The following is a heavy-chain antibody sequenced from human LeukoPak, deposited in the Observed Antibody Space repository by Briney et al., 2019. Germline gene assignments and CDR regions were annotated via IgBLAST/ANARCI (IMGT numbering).Heavy chain of an antibody. CDR2: INHSGST. CDR3: ARGPSIVLMVYASAANWFDP. V-gene: IGHV4-34*01. Sequence: SETLSLTCAVSGGSFSGYYWSWIRQPPGKGLEWIGEINHSGSTNYNPSLKSRVTISVDTSKNQFSLKLSSVTAADPAVYYCARGPSIVLMVYASAANWFDPWGQGTLVTVSS. J-gene: IGHJ5*02. D-gene: IGHD2-8*01. CDR1: GGSFSGYY.